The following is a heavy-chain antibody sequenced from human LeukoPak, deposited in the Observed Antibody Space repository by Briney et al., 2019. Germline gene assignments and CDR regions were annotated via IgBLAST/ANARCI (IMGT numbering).Heavy chain of an antibody. J-gene: IGHJ4*02. CDR3: TIDSGWYARPLDY. CDR2: IKSKTDGGTT. D-gene: IGHD6-19*01. V-gene: IGHV3-15*01. Sequence: GGSLRLSCAASGFTFSNAWMSWVRQAPGKGLEWVGRIKSKTDGGTTDYAAPVKGRFTISSDDSKNTLYLQMNSLKTEDTAVYYCTIDSGWYARPLDYWGQGTLVAVSS. CDR1: GFTFSNAW.